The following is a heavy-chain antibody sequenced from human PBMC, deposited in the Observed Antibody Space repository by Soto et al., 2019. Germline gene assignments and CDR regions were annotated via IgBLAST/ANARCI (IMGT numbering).Heavy chain of an antibody. Sequence: QLQLVQSGAEVKKPGSSVKVSWKSSGGTFSSYAISWVRQAPGQGLEWMGGIIPIFGTANYAQKFQGRVTITADESTSTAYMELSSLRSEDTAVYYCAKPAANYYYYGMDVWGQGTTVTVSS. D-gene: IGHD2-2*01. V-gene: IGHV1-69*12. CDR3: AKPAANYYYYGMDV. J-gene: IGHJ6*02. CDR1: GGTFSSYA. CDR2: IIPIFGTA.